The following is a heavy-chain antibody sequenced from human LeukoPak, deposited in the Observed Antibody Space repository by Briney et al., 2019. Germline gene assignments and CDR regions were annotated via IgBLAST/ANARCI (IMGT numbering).Heavy chain of an antibody. D-gene: IGHD6-19*01. V-gene: IGHV1-18*01. J-gene: IGHJ3*02. CDR3: ARDHELYSSGWYPNPDDAFDI. CDR2: ISAYNGNT. CDR1: GYTFTSYG. Sequence: ASAKVSCKASGYTFTSYGISWVRQAPGQGLEWMGWISAYNGNTNYAQKLQGRVTMTTDTSTSTAYMELRSLRSDDTAVYYCARDHELYSSGWYPNPDDAFDIWGQGTMVTVSS.